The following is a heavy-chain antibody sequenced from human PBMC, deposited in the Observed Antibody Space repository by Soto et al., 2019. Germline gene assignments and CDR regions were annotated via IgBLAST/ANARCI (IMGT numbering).Heavy chain of an antibody. CDR3: ARDRVYYYDNSGYYNFDY. CDR1: GFTFSNYA. CDR2: VSYDGSKQ. D-gene: IGHD3-22*01. J-gene: IGHJ4*02. Sequence: VQLVESGGGVVQPGRSLRVSCAASGFTFSNYAMHWVRQAPGKGLEWVAVVSYDGSKQFYADSVERRFSIARDSSKSTLYLHIDNLRDEDTAVYYCARDRVYYYDNSGYYNFDYWGQGTLVTVSS. V-gene: IGHV3-30-3*01.